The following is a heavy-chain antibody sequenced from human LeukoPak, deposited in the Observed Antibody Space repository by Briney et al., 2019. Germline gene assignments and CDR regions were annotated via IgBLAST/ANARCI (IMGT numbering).Heavy chain of an antibody. CDR1: GFTFSDYA. CDR3: GKDPTGDYVGAFDF. J-gene: IGHJ3*01. CDR2: IRGTGGTT. Sequence: LSGGSLRLSCAASGFTFSDYALIWVRQAPGKGLEWISAIRGTGGTTYYADSVKGRCTISRDKSRNTVYLQMNSLRAEDTALYFCGKDPTGDYVGAFDFWGPGTMVTVSS. D-gene: IGHD4-17*01. V-gene: IGHV3-23*01.